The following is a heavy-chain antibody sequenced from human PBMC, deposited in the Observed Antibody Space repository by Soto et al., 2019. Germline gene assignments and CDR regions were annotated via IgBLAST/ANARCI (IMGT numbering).Heavy chain of an antibody. D-gene: IGHD6-6*01. CDR2: ISAYNGNT. V-gene: IGHV1-18*01. CDR3: ASHSSSSKKGVNWSDP. J-gene: IGHJ5*02. Sequence: GASVKVSCKASGYTFTSYGISWVRQAPGQGLEWMGWISAYNGNTNYAQKLQGRVTMTTDTSTSTAYMELRSLRSDDTAVYYCASHSSSSKKGVNWSDPWGKGTLVTVSS. CDR1: GYTFTSYG.